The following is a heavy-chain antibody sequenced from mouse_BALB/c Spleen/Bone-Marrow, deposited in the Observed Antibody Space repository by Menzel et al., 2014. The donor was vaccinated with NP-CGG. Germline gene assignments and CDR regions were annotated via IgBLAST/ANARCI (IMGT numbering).Heavy chain of an antibody. CDR2: ISNGGNYT. CDR1: GFTFSSYG. D-gene: IGHD1-1*02. CDR3: TRQRGDYAMDY. J-gene: IGHJ4*01. V-gene: IGHV5-9-3*01. Sequence: EVQRVESGGGLVKPGGSLKLSCAASGFTFSSYGVSWVRQTPEKRLEWVATISNGGNYTYYPDSVKGRFTISRDNAKNTLYLQMSSLRSEDTAMYHCTRQRGDYAMDYWGQGTSVTVSS.